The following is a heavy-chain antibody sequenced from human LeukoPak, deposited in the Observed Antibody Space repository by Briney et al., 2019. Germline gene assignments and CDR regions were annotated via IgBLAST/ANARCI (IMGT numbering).Heavy chain of an antibody. Sequence: GGSLRLSCAASGFTFSSYWMNWVRQAPGKGLEWVANINQDGSDKYYVDSVKGRFTISRDNAKNSLYLQMNSLRAEDTAVYYCARGVENHFDYWGQGTLVTVSS. CDR1: GFTFSSYW. CDR3: ARGVENHFDY. D-gene: IGHD1-14*01. J-gene: IGHJ4*02. V-gene: IGHV3-7*01. CDR2: INQDGSDK.